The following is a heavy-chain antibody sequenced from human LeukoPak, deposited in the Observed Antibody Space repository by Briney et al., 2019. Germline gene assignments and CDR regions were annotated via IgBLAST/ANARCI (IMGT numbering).Heavy chain of an antibody. CDR1: GFTFSSYA. D-gene: IGHD6-13*01. V-gene: IGHV3-30*04. CDR2: ISYDGSNK. Sequence: GGSLRLSCAASGFTFSSYAMHWVRQAPGKGLEWVAVISYDGSNKYYADSVKGRFTISRDNSKNTLYLQMNSLRAEDTAVYYCARCRREQQLVSYYWGQGTLVTVSS. CDR3: ARCRREQQLVSYY. J-gene: IGHJ4*02.